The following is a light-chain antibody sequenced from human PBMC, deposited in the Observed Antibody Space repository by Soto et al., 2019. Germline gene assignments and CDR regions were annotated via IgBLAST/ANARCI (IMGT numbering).Light chain of an antibody. J-gene: IGLJ1*01. CDR1: SSDVGGYNF. CDR3: SSYSSTTTREV. V-gene: IGLV2-14*01. CDR2: EVI. Sequence: QSVLTQPASVPGSPGQSITISCTGSSSDVGGYNFVSWYQHHPGTPPKLIIYEVIHRPSGVSNRFSGSKSANKASLTISGLQVEDEADYFCSSYSSTTTREVFGTGTKVTVL.